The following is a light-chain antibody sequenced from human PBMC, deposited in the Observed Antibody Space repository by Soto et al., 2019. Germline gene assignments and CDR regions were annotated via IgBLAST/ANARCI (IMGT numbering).Light chain of an antibody. CDR1: QSISSW. CDR2: KAS. V-gene: IGKV1-5*03. Sequence: DIQMTQSPSTLSASVGDRVTITCRASQSISSWLAWYQQKPGKAPKLLIYKASSLESEVPSRFSGSVSGTEFTLTISSLQPDDFATYYCQQYISLYTFGQGTKLEIK. CDR3: QQYISLYT. J-gene: IGKJ2*01.